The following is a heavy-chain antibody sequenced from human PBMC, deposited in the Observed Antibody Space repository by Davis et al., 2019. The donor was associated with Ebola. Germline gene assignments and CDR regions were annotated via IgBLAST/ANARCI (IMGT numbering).Heavy chain of an antibody. Sequence: PGRSLRLSCKRSAHSFTSYWIGWVRQMPGKGLEWMGIIYPVDSDTRYSPSFQGQVTISADKSISTAYLQWSSLKASDTAMYYCARHGRDIVVVPAAIKDESYYYYYGMDVWGQGTTVTVSS. CDR1: AHSFTSYW. CDR2: IYPVDSDT. V-gene: IGHV5-51*01. D-gene: IGHD2-2*02. J-gene: IGHJ6*02. CDR3: ARHGRDIVVVPAAIKDESYYYYYGMDV.